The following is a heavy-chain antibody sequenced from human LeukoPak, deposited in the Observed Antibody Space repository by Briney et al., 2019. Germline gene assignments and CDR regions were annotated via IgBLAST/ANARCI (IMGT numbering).Heavy chain of an antibody. D-gene: IGHD3-22*01. J-gene: IGHJ3*02. V-gene: IGHV1-69*04. CDR3: ARTYYYDTSGYAHPFDI. CDR2: IIPILGIA. CDR1: GGTFSSYA. Sequence: SVKVSCKASGGTFSSYAISWVRQAPGQGLEWMGRIIPILGIANYAQKFQGRVTVTADKSTSTAYMELSSLRSEDTAVYYCARTYYYDTSGYAHPFDIWGQRTMVTVSS.